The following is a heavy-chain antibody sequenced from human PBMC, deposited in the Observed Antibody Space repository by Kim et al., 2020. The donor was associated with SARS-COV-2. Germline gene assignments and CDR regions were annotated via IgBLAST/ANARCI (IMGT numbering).Heavy chain of an antibody. CDR3: ARNEAGIPPYYYYGMDV. V-gene: IGHV3-11*06. D-gene: IGHD2-2*02. J-gene: IGHJ6*02. Sequence: VKGRFTISRDNAKNSLYLQMNSLRAEDTAVYYCARNEAGIPPYYYYGMDVWGQGTTVTVSS.